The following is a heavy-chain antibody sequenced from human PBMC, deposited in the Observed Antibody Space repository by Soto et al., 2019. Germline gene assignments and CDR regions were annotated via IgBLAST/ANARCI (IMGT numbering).Heavy chain of an antibody. J-gene: IGHJ4*02. CDR1: GFSLSTSGVG. Sequence: QITLKESGPTRVKPTQPLTLTCTFSGFSLSTSGVGVGWIRQPPGKALEWLALIYWDDDKRYSPSLKSRLTITKDTSKNQVVLTMTNMDPVDTATYYCAHRQAHDYGDYASFDYWGQGTLVTVSS. CDR3: AHRQAHDYGDYASFDY. V-gene: IGHV2-5*02. CDR2: IYWDDDK. D-gene: IGHD4-17*01.